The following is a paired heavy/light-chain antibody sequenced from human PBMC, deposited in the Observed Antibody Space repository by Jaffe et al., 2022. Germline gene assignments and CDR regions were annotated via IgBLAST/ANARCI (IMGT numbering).Heavy chain of an antibody. J-gene: IGHJ4*02. D-gene: IGHD1-1*01. CDR2: IIPIFGSA. CDR3: ASDKGNTHGSYTSDY. V-gene: IGHV1-69*01. CDR1: GGTFRTSG. Sequence: QVQLVQSGAEVKKPGSSVKVSCKASGGTFRTSGISWVRQAPGRGLEWMGGIIPIFGSANYAPRFQGRLTITADESTSTAYMELSGLKSEDKATYYCASDKGNTHGSYTSDYWGQGTLVTVSS.
Light chain of an antibody. CDR1: VLTSKY. J-gene: IGLJ2*01. V-gene: IGLV3-27*01. CDR2: KDS. CDR3: YSATDDAVI. Sequence: SNELTQPSSVSVSPGQTARITCSGDVLTSKYVRWFQQKPGQAPLLVIYKDSERPSGIPERFSGSNSGSTVTLTINGAQVEDEADYYCYSATDDAVIFGGGTMLTVL.